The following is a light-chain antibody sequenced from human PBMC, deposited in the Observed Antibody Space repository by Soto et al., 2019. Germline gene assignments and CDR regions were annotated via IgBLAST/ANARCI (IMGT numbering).Light chain of an antibody. CDR2: AAS. Sequence: DIQMTQSPSSLSASVGDRVTITCRASQGISDYLAWYQQKPGEVPKLLIYAASTLQSGVPSGFSASASGTEFTLSISSLQPEDVATYYCQKYFNAPLTFGGGTKVEI. V-gene: IGKV1-27*01. CDR3: QKYFNAPLT. CDR1: QGISDY. J-gene: IGKJ4*01.